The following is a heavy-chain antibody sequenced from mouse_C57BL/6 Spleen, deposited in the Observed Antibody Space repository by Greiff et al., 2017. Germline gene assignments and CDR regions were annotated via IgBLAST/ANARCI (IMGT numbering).Heavy chain of an antibody. V-gene: IGHV1-52*01. Sequence: QVQLQQPGAELVRPGSSVKLSCKASGYTFTSYWMHWVKQRPIQGLEWIGNIDPSDSETHYNQKFKDKATLTVDKSSSTAYMQLSSLTSEDSAVYYCARWAGSSSSMDYWCQGTSVTVSS. D-gene: IGHD1-1*01. CDR3: ARWAGSSSSMDY. CDR2: IDPSDSET. J-gene: IGHJ4*01. CDR1: GYTFTSYW.